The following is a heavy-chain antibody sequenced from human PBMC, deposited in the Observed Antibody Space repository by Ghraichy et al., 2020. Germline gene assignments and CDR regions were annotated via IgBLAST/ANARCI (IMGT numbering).Heavy chain of an antibody. CDR1: GGSISSGGYY. CDR2: IYYSGST. CDR3: ASVAGGYSGYEKVDY. D-gene: IGHD5-12*01. J-gene: IGHJ4*02. Sequence: SETLSLTCTVSGGSISSGGYYWSWIRQHPGKGLEWIGYIYYSGSTYYNPSLKSRVTISVDTSKNQFSLKLSSVTAADTAVYYCASVAGGYSGYEKVDYWGQGTLVTVSS. V-gene: IGHV4-31*03.